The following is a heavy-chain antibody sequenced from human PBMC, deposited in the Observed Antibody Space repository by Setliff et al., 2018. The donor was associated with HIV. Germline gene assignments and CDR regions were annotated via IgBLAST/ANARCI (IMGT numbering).Heavy chain of an antibody. J-gene: IGHJ3*01. Sequence: GASVKVSCKASGYTFIDYFMHWVRQAPGQGLEWMGWISPDNGAAEYAPKFQGRVRMTLDTSISTAYLEIPRLTSDDAAVYYCARPRVFDSFDVWGQGTLVTVSS. CDR3: ARPRVFDSFDV. V-gene: IGHV1-2*02. CDR1: GYTFIDYF. CDR2: ISPDNGAA.